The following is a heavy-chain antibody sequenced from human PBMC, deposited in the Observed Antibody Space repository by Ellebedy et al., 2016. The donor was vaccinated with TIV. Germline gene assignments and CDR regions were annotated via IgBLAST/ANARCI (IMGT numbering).Heavy chain of an antibody. CDR3: ARDRWYDDYTDGYYGLDV. CDR2: ISYDGNTK. V-gene: IGHV3-30-3*01. Sequence: GESLKISCAASGFTFSTYTMNWVRQAPGKGLECVSIISYDGNTKYHADSVKGRFTISRDNSKNTLFLQMNSLRREDTAMYYCARDRWYDDYTDGYYGLDVWGQGTTVTVSS. J-gene: IGHJ6*02. CDR1: GFTFSTYT. D-gene: IGHD4-17*01.